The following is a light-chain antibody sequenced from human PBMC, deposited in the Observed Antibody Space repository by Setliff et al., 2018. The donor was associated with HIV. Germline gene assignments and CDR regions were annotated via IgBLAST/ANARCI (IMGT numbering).Light chain of an antibody. Sequence: QSALTQPPSVSGAPGQRVTISCIGSSSNIGAGYDVHWYQQVPGTAPKLLIFDNNIRTSGVPDRFSDSKSGTSASLAITGLQAEDEADYYCQSYDTSLSGYVFGIGTKVTVL. CDR2: DNN. CDR3: QSYDTSLSGYV. V-gene: IGLV1-40*01. J-gene: IGLJ1*01. CDR1: SSNIGAGYD.